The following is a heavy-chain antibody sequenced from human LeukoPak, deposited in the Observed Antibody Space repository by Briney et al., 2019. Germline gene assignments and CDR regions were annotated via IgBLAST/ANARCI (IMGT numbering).Heavy chain of an antibody. CDR3: ATANNWNYALGY. Sequence: GASVKVSCTASGDTFIRYGITWVRQAPGQGLEWMGWINTGNSNTNYGQKFQGRVTMTTDTSTGTAYMELRSLRSDDTAMYYCATANNWNYALGYWGQGTLVTVSS. D-gene: IGHD1-7*01. CDR1: GDTFIRYG. J-gene: IGHJ4*02. V-gene: IGHV1-18*01. CDR2: INTGNSNT.